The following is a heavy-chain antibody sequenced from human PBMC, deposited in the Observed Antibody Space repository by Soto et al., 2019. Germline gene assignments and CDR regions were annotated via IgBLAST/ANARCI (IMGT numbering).Heavy chain of an antibody. V-gene: IGHV3-74*01. Sequence: EVPVVESGGGLVQPGGSLRLSCAASGFTFSYYWMHWVRQSPGKGLEWVSRINPDGTYTSYADSVKGRFTISRDNAKHPLYLHMNNLSAEAPAVYYCRKDTFGPDDPWREETLATVSS. CDR1: GFTFSYYW. CDR3: RKDTFGPDDP. D-gene: IGHD3-10*01. J-gene: IGHJ5*02. CDR2: INPDGTYT.